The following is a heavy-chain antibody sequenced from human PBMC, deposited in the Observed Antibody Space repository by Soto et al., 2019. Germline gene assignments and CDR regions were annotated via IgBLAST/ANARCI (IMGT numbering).Heavy chain of an antibody. J-gene: IGHJ3*02. Sequence: SETLSLTCTVSGGSISSYYWSWIRQPPGKGLEWIGYTYYSGSTNYNPSLKSRVTISVDTSKNQFSLKLSSVTAADTAAYYCARRYSSAFDIWGQGTMVTVSS. V-gene: IGHV4-59*08. CDR3: ARRYSSAFDI. CDR1: GGSISSYY. D-gene: IGHD6-13*01. CDR2: TYYSGST.